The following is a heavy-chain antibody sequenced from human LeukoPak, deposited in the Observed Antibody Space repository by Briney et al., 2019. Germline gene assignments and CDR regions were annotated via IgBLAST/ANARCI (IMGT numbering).Heavy chain of an antibody. CDR3: ASFYGGGELPF. J-gene: IGHJ3*01. V-gene: IGHV3-7*01. D-gene: IGHD1-26*01. CDR1: GFTFSSYW. CDR2: IKQDGSEK. Sequence: PGGSLRLSCAASGFTFSSYWMSWVRQAPGKGLEWVANIKQDGSEKYYVDSVKGRFTISRDNAKNSLYLYMNSLRVEDTAVYYCASFYGGGELPFWGQGTMVTVSS.